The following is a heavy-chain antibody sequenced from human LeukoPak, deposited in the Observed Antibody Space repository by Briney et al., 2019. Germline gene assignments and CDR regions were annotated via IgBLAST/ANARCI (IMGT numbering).Heavy chain of an antibody. CDR1: GFTFSSYA. CDR2: ISSNGGST. Sequence: PGGSLRLSCSASGFTFSSYAMHWVRQAPGKGPEYVSAISSNGGSTYYAESVKGRFTISRDNSKNTLYLQMSSLRAEDTAVYYCARDQVDVWSLAYCGGDCYPDAFDIWGQGTMVTVSS. CDR3: ARDQVDVWSLAYCGGDCYPDAFDI. D-gene: IGHD2-21*02. V-gene: IGHV3-64D*09. J-gene: IGHJ3*02.